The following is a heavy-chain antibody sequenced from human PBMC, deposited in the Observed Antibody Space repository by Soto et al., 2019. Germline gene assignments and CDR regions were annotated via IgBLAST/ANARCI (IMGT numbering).Heavy chain of an antibody. CDR1: GFSFSTYG. CDR2: ISNDGSNK. V-gene: IGHV3-30*18. CDR3: AKEGSVWPYYSYGMDV. J-gene: IGHJ6*02. Sequence: GGSLRLSCAASGFSFSTYGMHWVRQAPGKGLEWMAVISNDGSNKYYADSVKGRFTISRDNSKDTLFLQMNSLRGEDTAIYYCAKEGSVWPYYSYGMDVWGQGTTVTVSS.